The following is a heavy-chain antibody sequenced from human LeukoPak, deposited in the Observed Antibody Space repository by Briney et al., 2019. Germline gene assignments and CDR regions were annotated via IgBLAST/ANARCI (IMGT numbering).Heavy chain of an antibody. D-gene: IGHD6-13*01. CDR1: GDSTSSHY. V-gene: IGHV4-59*11. CDR3: ARALSSSWYEFDF. Sequence: SETLSLTCNVSGDSTSSHYWSWIRQPPGKGLEWIGYIYYSGSTYYNPSLKSRVTLSVGTSKNQFSLKVSSVTTADTAIYYCARALSSSWYEFDFWGQGTQVTVSS. CDR2: IYYSGST. J-gene: IGHJ4*02.